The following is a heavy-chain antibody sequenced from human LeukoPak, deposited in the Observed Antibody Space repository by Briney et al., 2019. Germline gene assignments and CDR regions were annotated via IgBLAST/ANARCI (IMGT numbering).Heavy chain of an antibody. CDR2: IYPGDSDT. V-gene: IGHV5-51*01. CDR1: GYSFTSYW. D-gene: IGHD2-2*01. Sequence: GESLKISCKGSGYSFTSYWIGWVRQMPGKGLEWMGIIYPGDSDTRYSPSFQGQVTISADKSISTAYRQWSSLKPSDTAMYYCARRHSSTSWYYYYYMDVCGKGTTVTVSS. J-gene: IGHJ6*03. CDR3: ARRHSSTSWYYYYYMDV.